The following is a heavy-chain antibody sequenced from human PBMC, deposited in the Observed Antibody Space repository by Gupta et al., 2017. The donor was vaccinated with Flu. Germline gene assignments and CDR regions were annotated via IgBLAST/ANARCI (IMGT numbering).Heavy chain of an antibody. V-gene: IGHV1-2*02. CDR2: INPDSGGT. Sequence: QVELVQSGAEVKKPGASVKVSCKASGYTFTDYYIHWVRLAPGQGLEWMGWINPDSGGTNFAEKFHGRVTMSGDTSIGTAYMELRSLKSDDTAVYFCARDSSGRWYRDNYFDPWGQGTLISVSS. J-gene: IGHJ5*02. D-gene: IGHD6-13*01. CDR1: GYTFTDYY. CDR3: ARDSSGRWYRDNYFDP.